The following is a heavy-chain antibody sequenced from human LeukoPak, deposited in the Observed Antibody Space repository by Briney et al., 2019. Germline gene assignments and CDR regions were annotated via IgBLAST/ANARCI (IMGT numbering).Heavy chain of an antibody. V-gene: IGHV3-23*01. J-gene: IGHJ4*02. D-gene: IGHD5-24*01. CDR1: GFTFSSYA. Sequence: GGSLRLSCVASGFTFSSYAMSWVRQAPGKGLEWVSAISGSGGSTYYADSVKGRFTISRDNSKNTLYLQMNSLRAEDTAVYYCAKDHLPNVEMATIVNYWGQGTLVTVSS. CDR2: ISGSGGST. CDR3: AKDHLPNVEMATIVNY.